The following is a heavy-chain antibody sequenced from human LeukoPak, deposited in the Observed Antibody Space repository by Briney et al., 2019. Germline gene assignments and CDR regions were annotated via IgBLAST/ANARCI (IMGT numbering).Heavy chain of an antibody. J-gene: IGHJ6*02. D-gene: IGHD5-12*01. V-gene: IGHV3-30*04. CDR1: GFTFSSYA. CDR3: ARARERGYSGYRYYYGMDV. Sequence: GGSLRLSCAASGFTFSSYAMHWVRQVPGKGLEWVAVISYDGSNKYYADSVKGRFTISRDNSKNTLYLQMNSLRAEDTAVYYCARARERGYSGYRYYYGMDVWGQGTTVTVSS. CDR2: ISYDGSNK.